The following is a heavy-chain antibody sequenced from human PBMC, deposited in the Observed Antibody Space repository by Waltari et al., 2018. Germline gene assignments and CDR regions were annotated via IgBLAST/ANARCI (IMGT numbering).Heavy chain of an antibody. CDR1: GYCLSSGYS. CDR2: IYHSWST. D-gene: IGHD3-3*01. J-gene: IGHJ3*02. V-gene: IGHV4-38-2*01. CDR3: ARVILDFWSGYPRGAFDI. Sequence: QVQLQESGQGLVTPSETLSLASAVSGYCLSSGYSWGWIRQPPRKVLEWSGSIYHSWSTYYNPSLNSRVTISVDTSKNQFSLKLSSVTAADTAVYYCARVILDFWSGYPRGAFDIWGQGTMVTVSS.